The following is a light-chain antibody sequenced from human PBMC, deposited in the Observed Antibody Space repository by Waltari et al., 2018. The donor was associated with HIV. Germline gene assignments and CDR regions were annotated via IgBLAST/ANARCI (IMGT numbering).Light chain of an antibody. CDR1: SSNIGGNT. Sequence: QSVLAQPPSASGTPGQRVTISCSGSSSNIGGNTVSWYQQLPGTAPKLLIHSNNGRPSGVPDRLSGYTSGTSASLVISGLQSEDEADYYCAAWDDSLKGGAFGTGTKVTVL. CDR3: AAWDDSLKGGA. V-gene: IGLV1-44*01. CDR2: SNN. J-gene: IGLJ1*01.